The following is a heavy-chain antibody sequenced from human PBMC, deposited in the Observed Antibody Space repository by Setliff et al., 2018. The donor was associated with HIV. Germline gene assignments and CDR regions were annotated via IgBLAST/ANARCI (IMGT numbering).Heavy chain of an antibody. CDR1: GGSISSGSYF. Sequence: SETLSLTCTVSGGSISSGSYFWTWIRQPAGKGLEWIGRIYTSGSTNYNPSLKSRVTISVDTSKNQFSLKLGSVTAADTAVYYCAKGGTSGWYSVLYFQHWGQGTLVTVSS. CDR3: AKGGTSGWYSVLYFQH. J-gene: IGHJ1*01. V-gene: IGHV4-61*02. D-gene: IGHD6-19*01. CDR2: IYTSGST.